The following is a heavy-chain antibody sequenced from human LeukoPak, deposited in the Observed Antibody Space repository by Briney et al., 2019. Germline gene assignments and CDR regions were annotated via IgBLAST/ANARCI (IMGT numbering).Heavy chain of an antibody. D-gene: IGHD3-22*01. CDR3: ARDWGVVVLGSGAFDI. J-gene: IGHJ3*02. CDR2: IYHSGST. Sequence: SETLSLTCTVSGGSISSGGYYWSWIRQPPRKGLEWIGYIYHSGSTYYNPSLKSRVTISVDTSKNQFSLKLSSVTAADTAVYYCARDWGVVVLGSGAFDIWGQGTMVTVSS. V-gene: IGHV4-30-2*01. CDR1: GGSISSGGYY.